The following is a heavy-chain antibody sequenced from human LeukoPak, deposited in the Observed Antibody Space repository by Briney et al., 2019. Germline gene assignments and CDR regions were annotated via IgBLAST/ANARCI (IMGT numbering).Heavy chain of an antibody. J-gene: IGHJ4*02. CDR2: IHYSGST. Sequence: SETLSLTCTVSGGSISSSSIYWGWVRQSPGKGLEWMGSIHYSGSTYYNPSLKSRVTISVDTSKNLFCLKLSSVTAADTAVYYCARQGSGWSFLPHYFDYWGQGTLVTVSS. CDR1: GGSISSSSIY. D-gene: IGHD6-19*01. V-gene: IGHV4-39*01. CDR3: ARQGSGWSFLPHYFDY.